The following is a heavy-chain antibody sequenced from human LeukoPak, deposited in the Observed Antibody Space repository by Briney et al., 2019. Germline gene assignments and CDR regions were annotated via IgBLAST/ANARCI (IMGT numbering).Heavy chain of an antibody. CDR1: GYTLTELS. CDR3: ATSLRSRGWFDP. Sequence: ASVKVSCKVSGYTLTELSMHWVRLAPGKGLEWMGGFDPEDGETIYAQKFQGRVTMTEDTSTDTAYMELSSLRSEDTAVYYCATSLRSRGWFDPWGQGTLVTVSS. J-gene: IGHJ5*02. D-gene: IGHD1-26*01. CDR2: FDPEDGET. V-gene: IGHV1-24*01.